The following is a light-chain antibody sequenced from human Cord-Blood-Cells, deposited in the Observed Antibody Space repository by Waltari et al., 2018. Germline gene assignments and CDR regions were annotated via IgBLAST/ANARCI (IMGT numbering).Light chain of an antibody. J-gene: IGLJ2*01. CDR2: DVS. Sequence: QSALTQPASVSGSPGQSITISCTGTSSDVGGYNYVSWYQPHPGKAPKLMIYDVSNRPSGVSNRFSGSKSGNTASLTISGLQAEDEADYYCSSYTSSSTLVVGGGTKLTVL. CDR1: SSDVGGYNY. V-gene: IGLV2-14*01. CDR3: SSYTSSSTLV.